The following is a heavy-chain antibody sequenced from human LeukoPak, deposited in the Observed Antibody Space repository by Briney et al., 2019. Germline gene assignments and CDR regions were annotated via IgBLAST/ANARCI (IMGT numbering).Heavy chain of an antibody. CDR1: GFTFSDYY. CDR2: ISSSGSTI. J-gene: IGHJ4*02. CDR3: ARDDVVRDVDSSGYCYVY. Sequence: GGSLRLSCAASGFTFSDYYMSWIRQAPGKGLEWVSYISSSGSTIYYADSVKGRFTISRDNAKNSLYLQMNSLRAEDTAVYYCARDDVVRDVDSSGYCYVYWGQGTLVTVSS. V-gene: IGHV3-11*04. D-gene: IGHD3-22*01.